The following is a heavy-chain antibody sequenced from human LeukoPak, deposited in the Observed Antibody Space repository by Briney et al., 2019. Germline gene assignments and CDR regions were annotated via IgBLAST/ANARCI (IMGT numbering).Heavy chain of an antibody. CDR1: GYTFTSYD. CDR3: ARDCGYQCLFDY. V-gene: IGHV1-8*01. D-gene: IGHD5-12*01. J-gene: IGHJ4*02. Sequence: GASVKVSCKASGYTFTSYDINWVRQATGQGLEWMGWMNPNSGNTGYAQKFQGRVTMTRNTSISTAYMELSSLRSEDTAVYYCARDCGYQCLFDYWGQGTLVTVSS. CDR2: MNPNSGNT.